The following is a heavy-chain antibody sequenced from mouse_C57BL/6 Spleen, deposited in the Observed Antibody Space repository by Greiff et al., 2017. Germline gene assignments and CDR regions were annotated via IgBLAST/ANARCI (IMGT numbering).Heavy chain of an antibody. CDR2: INPSSGYT. Sequence: VKVVESGAELARPGASVKMSCKASGYTFTSYTMHWVKQRPGQGLEWIGYINPSSGYTKYNQKFKDKATLTADKSSSTAYMQLSSLTSEDSAVYYCARESWGPDYWGQGTTLTVSS. CDR1: GYTFTSYT. V-gene: IGHV1-4*01. J-gene: IGHJ2*01. CDR3: ARESWGPDY.